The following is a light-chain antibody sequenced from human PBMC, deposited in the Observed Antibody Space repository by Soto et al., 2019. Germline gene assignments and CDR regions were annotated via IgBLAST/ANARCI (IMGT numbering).Light chain of an antibody. J-gene: IGLJ1*01. CDR3: AAWADSLSAYA. V-gene: IGLV1-47*01. CDR2: TNN. Sequence: QSVLTQPASASGAPGQRVTLSCSGSTSNIGSNYVYWYQQLPGTAPKLLMYTNNQRPSGVPDRLSGSKSGTSASLAISGLRSEDEADYYCAAWADSLSAYAFGTGTKVPVL. CDR1: TSNIGSNY.